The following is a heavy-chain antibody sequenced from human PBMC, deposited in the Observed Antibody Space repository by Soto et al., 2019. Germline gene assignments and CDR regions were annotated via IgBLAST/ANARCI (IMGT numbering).Heavy chain of an antibody. Sequence: GGSLRLSCAASGFTFSSYAMHWVRQAPGKGLEWVAVISYDGSNKYYADSVKGRFTISRDNSKNTLYLQMNSLRAEDTAVYYCARSFGENWNDGIDYWGQGTLVTVSS. V-gene: IGHV3-30-3*01. CDR2: ISYDGSNK. J-gene: IGHJ4*02. CDR3: ARSFGENWNDGIDY. CDR1: GFTFSSYA. D-gene: IGHD1-1*01.